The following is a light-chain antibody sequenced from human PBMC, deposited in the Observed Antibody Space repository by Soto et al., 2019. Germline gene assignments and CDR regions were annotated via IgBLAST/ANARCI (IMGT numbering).Light chain of an antibody. Sequence: DIGITQSPDSLAVSLVERATINCKYSQSVLYSSNNKNYLAWYQQKPGQPPKLLIYWASTRESGVPDRFSGSGSGTDFTLTISSLQAEDVAVYYCQQYYSTPLTFGGGTKVEIK. CDR2: WAS. V-gene: IGKV4-1*01. CDR3: QQYYSTPLT. J-gene: IGKJ4*01. CDR1: QSVLYSSNNKNY.